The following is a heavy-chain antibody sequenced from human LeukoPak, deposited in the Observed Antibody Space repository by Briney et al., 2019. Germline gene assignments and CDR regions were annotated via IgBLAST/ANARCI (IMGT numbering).Heavy chain of an antibody. Sequence: GGSLRDSRAASGFIFSKYSMHWVRQAPGKGLEWVSYISSSSDTIYYADSVKGRFTISRDNAKNSLYLQMNSLRDEDTAVYYCARDGYCSSGSCYGSYDYWGEGTVVSVSS. CDR1: GFIFSKYS. D-gene: IGHD2-15*01. V-gene: IGHV3-48*02. CDR2: ISSSSDTI. CDR3: ARDGYCSSGSCYGSYDY. J-gene: IGHJ4*02.